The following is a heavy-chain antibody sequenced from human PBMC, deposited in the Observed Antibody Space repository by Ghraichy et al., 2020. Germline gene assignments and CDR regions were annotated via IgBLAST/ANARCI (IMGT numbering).Heavy chain of an antibody. CDR3: ARGCSGCCWYHY. Sequence: GGSLRLSCAASGFTFSSYSMTWVRQAPGKGLEWLSYITNGSTYISYADSVKGRFTISRDNAKNSLFLQMNSLRAEDTAVYYWARGCSGCCWYHYWGQGTLVTVSS. V-gene: IGHV3-21*05. D-gene: IGHD6-25*01. J-gene: IGHJ4*02. CDR1: GFTFSSYS. CDR2: ITNGSTYI.